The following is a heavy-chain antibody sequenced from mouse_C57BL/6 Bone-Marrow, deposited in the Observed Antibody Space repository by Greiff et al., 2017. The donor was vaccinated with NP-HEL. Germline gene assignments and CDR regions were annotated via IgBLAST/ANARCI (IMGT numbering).Heavy chain of an antibody. CDR1: GFTFSSYA. CDR2: ISDGGSYT. J-gene: IGHJ3*01. Sequence: EVKLMESGGGLVKPGGSLKLSCAASGFTFSSYAMSWVRQTPEKRLEWVATISDGGSYTYYPDNVKGRFTISRDNAKNNLYLQMSHLKSEDTAMYYCATRGFAYWGQGTLVTDSA. CDR3: ATRGFAY. V-gene: IGHV5-4*03.